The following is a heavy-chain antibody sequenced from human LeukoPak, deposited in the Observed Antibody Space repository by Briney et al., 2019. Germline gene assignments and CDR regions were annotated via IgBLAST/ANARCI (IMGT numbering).Heavy chain of an antibody. Sequence: GGSLRLSCAASGFTFSSYAMSWVRQTPGKGLEWVSVISGSGGSTYYADSVKGRFTISRDNSKNTLYLQMNSLRAEDTAVYYCARALKSSSGWYPYYYYYYMDVWGKGTTVTVSS. J-gene: IGHJ6*03. D-gene: IGHD6-19*01. CDR1: GFTFSSYA. CDR2: ISGSGGST. V-gene: IGHV3-23*01. CDR3: ARALKSSSGWYPYYYYYYMDV.